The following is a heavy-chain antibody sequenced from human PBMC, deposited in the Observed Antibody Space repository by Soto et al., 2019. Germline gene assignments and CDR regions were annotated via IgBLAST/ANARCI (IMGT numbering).Heavy chain of an antibody. D-gene: IGHD6-19*01. CDR3: ARHIGVPGTRGFEY. Sequence: QVQLQESGPGLVKPSGTLSLTCAVSGASISERNWGSWVRQPPGKGREWMGEIYHSGTTNYNPSLNSRATISMERPMNQISLQLSSVTAADSAVYYCARHIGVPGTRGFEYWGQGALVTVSS. J-gene: IGHJ4*02. CDR2: IYHSGTT. V-gene: IGHV4-4*02. CDR1: GASISERNW.